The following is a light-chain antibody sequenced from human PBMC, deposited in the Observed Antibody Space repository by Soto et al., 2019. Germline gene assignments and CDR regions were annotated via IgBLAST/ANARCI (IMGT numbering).Light chain of an antibody. CDR1: QSVDSR. CDR3: QHYSTWLWT. V-gene: IGKV3-15*01. CDR2: GAS. J-gene: IGKJ1*01. Sequence: EIVMTQSPATLSLSPGERATLSCRASQSVDSRLAWYQQKPGQGPRLLIYGASSSAPGIPARFIGSGSGTEFTLTISSLQSEDFAVYYCQHYSTWLWTFGQGTKVEIK.